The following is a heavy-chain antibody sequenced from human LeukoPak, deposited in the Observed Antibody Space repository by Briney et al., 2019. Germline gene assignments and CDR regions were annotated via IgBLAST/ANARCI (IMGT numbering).Heavy chain of an antibody. CDR3: ARDGGYSGYDADC. D-gene: IGHD5-12*01. CDR1: GFSFSLYS. Sequence: GGSLRLSCVASGFSFSLYSMKWVRQAPGKGLEWVSYISDTSAMYYADSVRGRFTISRDNAKNSLFLQMNSLRVEDTGVYYCARDGGYSGYDADCWGQGTLVTVSS. V-gene: IGHV3-48*01. J-gene: IGHJ4*02. CDR2: ISDTSAM.